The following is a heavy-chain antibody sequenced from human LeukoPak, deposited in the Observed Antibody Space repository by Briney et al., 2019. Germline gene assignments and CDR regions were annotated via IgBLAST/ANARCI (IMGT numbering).Heavy chain of an antibody. CDR2: ISYDGSNK. V-gene: IGHV3-30*03. D-gene: IGHD1-26*01. J-gene: IGHJ4*02. CDR3: ASGGTYSGYFSY. CDR1: GFTFSSYG. Sequence: GGSLRLSCAASGFTFSSYGMHWVRQAPGKGLEWVAVISYDGSNKYYADSVKGRFTISRDNSKNTLYLQMNSLRPEDTAVYYCASGGTYSGYFSYWGQGTLVTVSS.